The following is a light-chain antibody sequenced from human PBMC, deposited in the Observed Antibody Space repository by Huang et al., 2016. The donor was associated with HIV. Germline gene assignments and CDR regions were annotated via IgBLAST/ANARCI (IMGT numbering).Light chain of an antibody. CDR2: LGS. V-gene: IGKV2-28*01. Sequence: IVMTQSPLSLPVTPGEPASISCRSSQRLLRNNGYNDLDWYLQRPGQSPQLLIYLGSNRAAGVPDRFSGSGSGTNFTLKISRVESDDLGTYYCMQGLQTPRVTFGPGTKVDIK. J-gene: IGKJ3*01. CDR3: MQGLQTPRVT. CDR1: QRLLRNNGYND.